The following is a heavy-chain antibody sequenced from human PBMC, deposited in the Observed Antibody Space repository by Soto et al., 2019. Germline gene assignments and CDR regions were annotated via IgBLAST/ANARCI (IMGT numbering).Heavy chain of an antibody. CDR1: GGSISSGRFY. CDR2: ISDSGSS. CDR3: ARTTLYDVFSAYYSLFDY. D-gene: IGHD3-9*01. J-gene: IGHJ4*02. Sequence: QVQLQESGPGLVKPSQTLTLTCTVSGGSISSGRFYWSWIRQHPGKGLEWIGHISDSGSSDYNPYLVIRVATSADTSKNHSSPNSSAVTAADTAVFFCARTTLYDVFSAYYSLFDYWGQGTMVTVSS. V-gene: IGHV4-31*03.